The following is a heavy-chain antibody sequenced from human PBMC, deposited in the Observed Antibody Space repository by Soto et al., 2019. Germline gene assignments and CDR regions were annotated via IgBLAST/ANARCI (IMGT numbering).Heavy chain of an antibody. CDR1: GGSISSYY. CDR2: IYYSGST. V-gene: IGHV4-59*08. D-gene: IGHD5-18*01. CDR3: ARLYVDTAMVFDY. J-gene: IGHJ4*02. Sequence: QVQLQESGPGLVKPSETLSLTCTVSGGSISSYYWSWIRQPPGKGLEWIGYIYYSGSTNYNPSLKSRVTISVDTSKHQFSLKLSSVTAADTAVYYCARLYVDTAMVFDYWGQGTLVTVSS.